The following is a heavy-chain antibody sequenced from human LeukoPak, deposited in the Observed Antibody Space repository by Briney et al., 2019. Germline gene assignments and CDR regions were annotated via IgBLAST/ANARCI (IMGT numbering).Heavy chain of an antibody. D-gene: IGHD3-10*01. CDR2: IKQDGSEK. CDR1: GFTFSSYW. J-gene: IGHJ6*02. Sequence: PGGSLRLSCAASGFTFSSYWMSWVRQAPGKGLEWVANIKQDGSEKYYVDSVKGRFTISRDNAKNSLYLQMNSLRAEDTAVYYCAREVRMVRGVYYYGMDVWGQGTTVTVSS. CDR3: AREVRMVRGVYYYGMDV. V-gene: IGHV3-7*01.